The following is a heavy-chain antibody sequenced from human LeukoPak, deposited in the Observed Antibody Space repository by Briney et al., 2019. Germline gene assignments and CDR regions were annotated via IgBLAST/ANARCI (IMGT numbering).Heavy chain of an antibody. D-gene: IGHD3-16*02. CDR3: ASDRRDYVWGSYRD. J-gene: IGHJ4*02. Sequence: PGGSLRRSCAASGFTFSSYWMSWVRQAPGKGLEWVANIKQDGSEKYYVDSVKGRFTISRDNAKNSLYLQMNSLRAEDTAVYYCASDRRDYVWGSYRDWGQGTLVTVSS. CDR2: IKQDGSEK. V-gene: IGHV3-7*01. CDR1: GFTFSSYW.